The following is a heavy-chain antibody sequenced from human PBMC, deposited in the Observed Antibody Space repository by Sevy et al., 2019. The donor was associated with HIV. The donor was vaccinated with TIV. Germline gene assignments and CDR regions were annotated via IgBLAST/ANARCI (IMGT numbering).Heavy chain of an antibody. V-gene: IGHV1-18*01. CDR2: ISAYNGNT. D-gene: IGHD3-22*01. Sequence: ASVKVSCKASGYTFTSYGISWVRQAPGQGLEWMGWISAYNGNTNYAQKLQGRVTMTTDTSTSTAYMELRSLRSDDTAVYYCASPFRKYYDSSGYYSNAFDIWGQGTMVTVSS. CDR1: GYTFTSYG. J-gene: IGHJ3*02. CDR3: ASPFRKYYDSSGYYSNAFDI.